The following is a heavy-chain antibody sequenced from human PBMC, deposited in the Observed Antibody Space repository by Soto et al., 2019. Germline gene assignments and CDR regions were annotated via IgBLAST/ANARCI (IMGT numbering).Heavy chain of an antibody. V-gene: IGHV4-61*01. D-gene: IGHD3-10*01. CDR2: IYYSGST. Sequence: PETLRVTYTVSGCSVSSCSYFRSWNRQPPGKGLEWIGDIYYSGSTNYNPSLKSRGTISVDTSKNHFSLKLSSVTAADTAVYYCARDVKWFGKFRGFRHYYGMDVCGQGTTVTVSS. CDR1: GCSVSSCSYF. CDR3: ARDVKWFGKFRGFRHYYGMDV. J-gene: IGHJ6*02.